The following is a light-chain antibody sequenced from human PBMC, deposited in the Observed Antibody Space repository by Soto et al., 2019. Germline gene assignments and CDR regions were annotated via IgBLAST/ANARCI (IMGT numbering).Light chain of an antibody. CDR1: QGINNW. CDR3: QQSLTMPIT. Sequence: DIQMTQSPSSVSASVGDRVTITCRASQGINNWLAWYQQKPGKAPKLLIYAASSLQSGVPSRFSGSGSGTEFTLTIADLQPDDFGTYYCQQSLTMPITFGHGTRLEN. V-gene: IGKV1-12*01. CDR2: AAS. J-gene: IGKJ5*01.